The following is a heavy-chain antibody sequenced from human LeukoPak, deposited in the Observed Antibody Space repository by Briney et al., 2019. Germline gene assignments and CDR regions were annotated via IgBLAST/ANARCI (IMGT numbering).Heavy chain of an antibody. CDR1: GGSISSYY. CDR2: ISYSGNT. CDR3: ARLGGSHSPHGY. V-gene: IGHV4-59*08. J-gene: IGHJ4*02. D-gene: IGHD1-26*01. Sequence: SETLSLTCTVSGGSISSYYWSWVRQTPGKGLEWIGYISYSGNTDYNPSLKSRVTISLDTSKNQFSLNLTSVTAADTAVYYCARLGGSHSPHGYWGQGTLVTVSS.